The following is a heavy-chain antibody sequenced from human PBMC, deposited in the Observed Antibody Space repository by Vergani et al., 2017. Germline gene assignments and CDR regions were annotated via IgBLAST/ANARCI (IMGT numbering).Heavy chain of an antibody. Sequence: EVQLVESGGGLVQPGGSLRLSCAASGFTFSSYWMSWVRHAPGKGLEWLANIKQDGSEKYYVDSVKGRFTISRDNAKNSLDLQMNSLRAEDTAVYYCAKDQAEDGIAVAGVDSWGQETLVTVSS. CDR2: IKQDGSEK. D-gene: IGHD6-19*01. J-gene: IGHJ4*02. V-gene: IGHV3-7*03. CDR1: GFTFSSYW. CDR3: AKDQAEDGIAVAGVDS.